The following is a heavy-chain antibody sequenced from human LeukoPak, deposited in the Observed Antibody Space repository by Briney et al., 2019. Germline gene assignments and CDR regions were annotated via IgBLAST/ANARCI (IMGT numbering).Heavy chain of an antibody. CDR2: MNPNSGNT. J-gene: IGHJ4*02. V-gene: IGHV1-8*03. CDR1: GYTFTSYD. CDR3: ARGSLAWELLD. D-gene: IGHD1-26*01. Sequence: ASVKVSCKASGYTFTSYDINWVRQATGQGLEWMGWMNPNSGNTGYAQKLQGRVTITRNTSISTAYMEQSSLRSEDTAVYYCARGSLAWELLDWGQGTLVTVSS.